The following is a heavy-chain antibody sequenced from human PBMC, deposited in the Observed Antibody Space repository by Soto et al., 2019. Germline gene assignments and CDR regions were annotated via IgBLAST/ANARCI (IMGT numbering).Heavy chain of an antibody. Sequence: ASVKVSCKASGYTFTSYDINWVRQATGQGLEWMGWMNPNSGNTGYAQKFQGRVTMTRNTSISTAYMELSSLRSEDTAVYYCARAIVPAAITKYYYYGMDVWGQGTTVTVSS. CDR2: MNPNSGNT. CDR1: GYTFTSYD. J-gene: IGHJ6*02. CDR3: ARAIVPAAITKYYYYGMDV. V-gene: IGHV1-8*01. D-gene: IGHD2-2*02.